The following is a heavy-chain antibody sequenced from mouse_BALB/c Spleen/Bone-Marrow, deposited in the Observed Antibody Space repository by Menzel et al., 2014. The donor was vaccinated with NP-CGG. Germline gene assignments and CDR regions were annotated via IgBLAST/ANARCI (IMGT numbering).Heavy chain of an antibody. J-gene: IGHJ4*01. CDR2: ISTYSGNT. V-gene: IGHV1-67*01. Sequence: VKLMESGPELVRPGVSVKISCKGSGYTFTDYAIHWVKQSPAKSLEWIGVISTYSGNTKYNQKFKDKATMTVDKSSSTAYMELARLTSEDPAIYYCARRTTGYAMDYWGQGTSVTVSS. CDR1: GYTFTDYA. CDR3: ARRTTGYAMDY.